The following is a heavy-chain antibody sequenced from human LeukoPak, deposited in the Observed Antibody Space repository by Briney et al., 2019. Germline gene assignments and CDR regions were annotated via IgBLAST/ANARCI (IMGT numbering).Heavy chain of an antibody. D-gene: IGHD6-13*01. V-gene: IGHV3-23*01. CDR3: AKDQVIAAAANSDY. CDR2: ISGGGSGT. Sequence: PGGSLRLSCAASGFTFDSYAMSWVRQAPGKGLEWVSAISGGGSGTYYADSVKGRSTISRDNSKNTLYLQMNSLRAEDTAVYYCAKDQVIAAAANSDYWGQGTLVTVSS. CDR1: GFTFDSYA. J-gene: IGHJ4*02.